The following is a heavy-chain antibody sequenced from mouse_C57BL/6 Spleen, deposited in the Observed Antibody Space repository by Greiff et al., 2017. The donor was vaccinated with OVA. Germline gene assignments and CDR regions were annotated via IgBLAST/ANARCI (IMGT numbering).Heavy chain of an antibody. V-gene: IGHV5-17*01. CDR2: ISSGSSTI. J-gene: IGHJ2*01. CDR3: AYGSSYGKYYFDY. D-gene: IGHD1-1*01. CDR1: GFTFSDYG. Sequence: EVQLVESGGGLVKPGGSLKLSCAASGFTFSDYGMHWVRQAPEKGLEWVAYISSGSSTIYYADTVKGRFTISRDNAKNTLFLQMTSLRSEDTAMYYCAYGSSYGKYYFDYWGQGTTLTVSS.